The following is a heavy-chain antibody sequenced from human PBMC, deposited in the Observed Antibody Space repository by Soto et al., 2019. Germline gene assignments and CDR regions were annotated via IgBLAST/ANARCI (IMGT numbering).Heavy chain of an antibody. D-gene: IGHD3-10*01. Sequence: GGSLRLSCAASGFTFSNAWMSWVRQAPGKGLEWVARIKRKTDGGTTDYAAPVKGRFTNSSEDSINTLLLKMKSLETEDSAVYCGTADLSSWDRGRDDWLDAWGQGTLVTVSS. CDR1: GFTFSNAW. CDR3: TADLSSWDRGRDDWLDA. J-gene: IGHJ5*02. V-gene: IGHV3-15*01. CDR2: IKRKTDGGTT.